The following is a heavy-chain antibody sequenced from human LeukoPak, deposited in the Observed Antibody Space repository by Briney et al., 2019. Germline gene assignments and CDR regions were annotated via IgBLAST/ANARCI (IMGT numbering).Heavy chain of an antibody. CDR2: INPNSGGT. J-gene: IGHJ5*02. CDR3: ARDGITIFGVVIPDLNWFDP. V-gene: IGHV1-2*02. D-gene: IGHD3-3*01. CDR1: GYTFTGYY. Sequence: ASVKVSCKASGYTFTGYYMHWVRQAPGQGLEWMGWINPNSGGTKYAQKFQGRVTMTRDTSISTAYMELSRLRSDDTAVYYCARDGITIFGVVIPDLNWFDPWGQGTLVTVSS.